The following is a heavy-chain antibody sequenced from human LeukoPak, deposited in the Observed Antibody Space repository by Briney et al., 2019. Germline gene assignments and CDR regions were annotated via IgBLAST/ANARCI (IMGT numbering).Heavy chain of an antibody. CDR2: STHTGST. D-gene: IGHD2-2*01. CDR1: GGSFSGHY. J-gene: IGHJ4*02. CDR3: ARGRTGAAALDF. V-gene: IGHV4-34*01. Sequence: SETLSLTCAVYGGSFSGHYWTWIRQAPGKGLEWIGESTHTGSTNYNPSLKSRVTISVDTTKNQFSLKLTSVSAADTAVYHCARGRTGAAALDFWGPGTLVTVSS.